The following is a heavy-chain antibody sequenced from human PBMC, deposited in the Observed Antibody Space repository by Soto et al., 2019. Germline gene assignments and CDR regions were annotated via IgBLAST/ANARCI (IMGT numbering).Heavy chain of an antibody. CDR1: GGSVNSSY. V-gene: IGHV4-59*02. J-gene: IGHJ4*02. CDR2: IYYSRST. Sequence: PSETLSLTCTVSGGSVNSSYWTWIRQPPGKGLEWIGHIYYSRSTYYNSSLKSRVTISVDTSKNQFSLNLSSVTAADTAVYYCARVFGNFWSGYHIDYWGQGTLVTVSS. CDR3: ARVFGNFWSGYHIDY. D-gene: IGHD3-3*01.